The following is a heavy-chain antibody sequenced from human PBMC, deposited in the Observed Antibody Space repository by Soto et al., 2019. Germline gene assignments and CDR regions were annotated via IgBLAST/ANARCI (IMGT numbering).Heavy chain of an antibody. V-gene: IGHV3-30*18. Sequence: HPGGSLRLSCAASGFTFSSYGMHWVRQAPGKGLEWVAVISYDGSNKYYADSVKGRFTISRDNSKNTLYLQMNSLRAEDTAVYYCANTGVAGTWFLDYWGQGTLVTVSS. D-gene: IGHD6-19*01. J-gene: IGHJ4*02. CDR1: GFTFSSYG. CDR2: ISYDGSNK. CDR3: ANTGVAGTWFLDY.